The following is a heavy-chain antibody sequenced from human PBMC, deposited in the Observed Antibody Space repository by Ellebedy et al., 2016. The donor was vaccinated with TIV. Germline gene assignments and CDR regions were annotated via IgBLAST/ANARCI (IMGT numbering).Heavy chain of an antibody. CDR2: INSDGRTI. Sequence: GESLKISCAASGFTFSSYWMRWVRQTPGKGLEWVSRINSDGRTINYADSVRGRFTISRDNAKNTLYLEMNSLRVDDTAVYYCARQFDQPARWGQGTLVTVSS. J-gene: IGHJ4*02. V-gene: IGHV3-74*01. CDR3: ARQFDQPAR. CDR1: GFTFSSYW. D-gene: IGHD3-9*01.